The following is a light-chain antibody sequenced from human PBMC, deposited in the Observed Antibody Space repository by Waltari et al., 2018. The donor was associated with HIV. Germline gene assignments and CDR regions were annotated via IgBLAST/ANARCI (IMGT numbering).Light chain of an antibody. CDR2: DVS. J-gene: IGLJ2*01. CDR3: CSYAGSYPEV. V-gene: IGLV2-11*01. Sequence: QSALTQPRSVSGSPGQSVTISCAGTSSDVGVYNFVSRYQQHPGKAPKLMLYDVSKRPSGVPDRFSGSKSGNTASLTISGLQAEDEADYYCCSYAGSYPEVFGGGTKLTVL. CDR1: SSDVGVYNF.